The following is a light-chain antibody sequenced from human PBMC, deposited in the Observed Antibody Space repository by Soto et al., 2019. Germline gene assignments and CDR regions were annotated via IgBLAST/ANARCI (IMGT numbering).Light chain of an antibody. CDR3: QQYNSRPWT. Sequence: EIVMTQSPATLSVSPGERATLSCRASQSINNNLAWYQQKPGQAPRLLIHGASTRATGIPARISGSGSGTEFTLTISSLQSEDFAVYYCQQYNSRPWTFGRGTEVEIK. CDR2: GAS. V-gene: IGKV3-15*01. CDR1: QSINNN. J-gene: IGKJ1*01.